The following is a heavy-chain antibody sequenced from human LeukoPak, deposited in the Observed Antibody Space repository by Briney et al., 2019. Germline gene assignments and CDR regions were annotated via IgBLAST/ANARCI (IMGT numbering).Heavy chain of an antibody. Sequence: PSETLSLTCAVYGGSFSGYYWSWIRQPPGKGLEWIGEINHSGSTNYNPSLKRRVTISVDTSKNQFSLKLSSVTAADTAVYYCARDFFLYDFWSGYPYYYYGMDVWGQGTTVTVSS. D-gene: IGHD3-3*01. J-gene: IGHJ6*02. V-gene: IGHV4-34*01. CDR2: INHSGST. CDR3: ARDFFLYDFWSGYPYYYYGMDV. CDR1: GGSFSGYY.